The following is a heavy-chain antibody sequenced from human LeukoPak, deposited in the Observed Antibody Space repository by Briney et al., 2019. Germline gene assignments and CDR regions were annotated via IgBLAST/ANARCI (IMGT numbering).Heavy chain of an antibody. J-gene: IGHJ4*02. Sequence: PGGSLRLSCAASGFTFSDYYMTWIRQAPGKGLEWLSYISTSGTTIYYADSVKGRFTISRDNAKNSLYLQMNSLRAEDTAVYYCARAVLYYYDSSGYGYWGQGTLVTVSS. V-gene: IGHV3-11*01. CDR2: ISTSGTTI. CDR1: GFTFSDYY. D-gene: IGHD3-22*01. CDR3: ARAVLYYYDSSGYGY.